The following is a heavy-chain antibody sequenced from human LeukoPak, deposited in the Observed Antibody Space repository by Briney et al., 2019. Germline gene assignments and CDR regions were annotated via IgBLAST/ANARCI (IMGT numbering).Heavy chain of an antibody. Sequence: GGSLRLSCAAAGFAFSSYDMSWVRQAPGKGLEWVSGISGSGGSTHYAASVKGRFTISRDNSKNTLYLQMNSLRAEDTAVYYCATSGSYFRYDYWGQGTLVTVSS. CDR2: ISGSGGST. D-gene: IGHD1-26*01. J-gene: IGHJ4*02. CDR3: ATSGSYFRYDY. V-gene: IGHV3-23*01. CDR1: GFAFSSYD.